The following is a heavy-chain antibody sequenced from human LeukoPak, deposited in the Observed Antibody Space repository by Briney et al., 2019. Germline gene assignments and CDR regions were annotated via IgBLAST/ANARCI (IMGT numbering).Heavy chain of an antibody. Sequence: GASVKVSCKASGGTFSSYAISWVRQAPGQGLEWMGGIIPIFGTANYAQKFQGRVTITADESTSTAYMELSSLRSEDTAVYYCAYSGYCSSTSCYADIWGQGTLVTVSS. CDR1: GGTFSSYA. V-gene: IGHV1-69*13. CDR2: IIPIFGTA. J-gene: IGHJ4*02. CDR3: AYSGYCSSTSCYADI. D-gene: IGHD2-2*01.